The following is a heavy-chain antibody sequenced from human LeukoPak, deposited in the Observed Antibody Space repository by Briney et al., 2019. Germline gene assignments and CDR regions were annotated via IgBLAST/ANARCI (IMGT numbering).Heavy chain of an antibody. CDR1: GFTVSSNY. CDR2: IYSGGNT. J-gene: IGHJ4*02. D-gene: IGHD3-10*01. Sequence: PGGSLRLSCAASGFTVSSNYMSWVRQAPGKGLEWVSVIYSGGNTYYADSVKGRFTISRDNSKNTLCLQMNSLRAEDTAVYYCAREFYGSGNYGSIDYWGQGTLVTVSS. V-gene: IGHV3-53*01. CDR3: AREFYGSGNYGSIDY.